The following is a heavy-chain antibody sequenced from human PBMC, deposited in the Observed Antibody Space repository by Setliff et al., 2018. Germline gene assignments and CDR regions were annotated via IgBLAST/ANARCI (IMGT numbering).Heavy chain of an antibody. CDR3: TTDLGRTTYEWNHH. CDR1: GFTFRDAW. Sequence: PGGSLRLSCAASGFTFRDAWMTWVRQAPGKGLEWVSRIQLRRTGGTAEYAAPVTGRFTISRDDSQNMVYLQMNFLTTEDTAVYYCTTDLGRTTYEWNHHWGQGTQVTVSS. J-gene: IGHJ5*02. D-gene: IGHD3-16*01. V-gene: IGHV3-15*05. CDR2: IQLRRTGGTA.